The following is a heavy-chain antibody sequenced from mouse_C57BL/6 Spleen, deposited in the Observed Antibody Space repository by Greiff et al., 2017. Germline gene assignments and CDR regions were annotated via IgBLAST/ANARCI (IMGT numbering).Heavy chain of an antibody. J-gene: IGHJ4*01. CDR3: ARLAYSNYEDYYAMDY. D-gene: IGHD2-5*01. CDR2: INPNNGGT. V-gene: IGHV1-18*01. Sequence: VQLQQSGPELVKPGASVKIPCKASGYTFTDYNMDWVKQSHGKSLEWIGDINPNNGGTIYNQKFKGKATLTVDKSSSTAYMELRSLTSEDTAVXYCARLAYSNYEDYYAMDYWGQGTSVTVSA. CDR1: GYTFTDYN.